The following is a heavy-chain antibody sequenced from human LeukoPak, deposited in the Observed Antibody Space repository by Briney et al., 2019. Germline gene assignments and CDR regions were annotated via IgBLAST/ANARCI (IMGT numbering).Heavy chain of an antibody. D-gene: IGHD3-10*02. Sequence: PGGSLRLSCAASGFSFSNYGMSWVRQAPGKGLEWVSSMYPGGSSTYYADSVKGRFTISRDNSKNTLYLQMNSLRAEDTAVYYCAELGITMIGGVWGKGTTVTISS. CDR2: MYPGGSST. CDR3: AELGITMIGGV. CDR1: GFSFSNYG. V-gene: IGHV3-23*05. J-gene: IGHJ6*04.